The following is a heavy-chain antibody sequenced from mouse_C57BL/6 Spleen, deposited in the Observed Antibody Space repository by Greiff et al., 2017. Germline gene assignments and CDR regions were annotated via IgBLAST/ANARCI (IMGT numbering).Heavy chain of an antibody. Sequence: VQLQQPGTELVKPGASVKLSCKASGYTFTSYWMHLVKQRPGQGLAWIGNINPSNGGTNYNEKFKSKATLTVNKSSSTAYMQLSSLTSEDSAVYYCARWGGSSYDWYFDVWGTGATVTVSS. J-gene: IGHJ1*03. V-gene: IGHV1-53*01. D-gene: IGHD1-1*01. CDR2: INPSNGGT. CDR3: ARWGGSSYDWYFDV. CDR1: GYTFTSYW.